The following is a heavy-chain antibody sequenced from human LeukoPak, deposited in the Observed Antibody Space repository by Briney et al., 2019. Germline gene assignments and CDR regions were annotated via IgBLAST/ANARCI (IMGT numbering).Heavy chain of an antibody. CDR3: AREDYYDSSGCSN. CDR2: ISSSSSYI. D-gene: IGHD3-22*01. J-gene: IGHJ4*02. V-gene: IGHV3-21*01. Sequence: GGSLRLSCGASGFTFSSYSMIWVRQAPGKGLEWVSSISSSSSYIYYADSVKGRFTISRDNAKNSLYLQMNSLRAEDTAVYYCAREDYYDSSGCSNWGQGTLVTVSS. CDR1: GFTFSSYS.